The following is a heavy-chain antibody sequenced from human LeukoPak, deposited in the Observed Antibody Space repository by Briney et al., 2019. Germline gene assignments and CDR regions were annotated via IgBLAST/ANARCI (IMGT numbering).Heavy chain of an antibody. CDR3: ARDAMADAFDI. J-gene: IGHJ3*02. CDR1: GGSISSGDFY. CDR2: IYNSGST. D-gene: IGHD2-2*01. V-gene: IGHV4-30-4*08. Sequence: SETLSLTCTVSGGSISSGDFYWSWIRQPPGKGLEWIGYIYNSGSTYYNPTLKSRVTMSADTSKNQFSLKLTSVTAADTAVYCCARDAMADAFDIWGQGTMVTVSS.